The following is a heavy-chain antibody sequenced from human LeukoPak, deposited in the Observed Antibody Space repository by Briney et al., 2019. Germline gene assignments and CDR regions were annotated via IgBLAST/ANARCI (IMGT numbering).Heavy chain of an antibody. CDR3: AKAEYYYDSSPADY. Sequence: GGSLRLSCAASGFTFSSYAMSWVRQAPGKGLEWVSAISGSGGSTYYADSVKGRFTISRDNSKNTLYLQMNRLRAEATAVDYCAKAEYYYDSSPADYWGQGTLVTVSS. CDR1: GFTFSSYA. V-gene: IGHV3-23*01. J-gene: IGHJ4*02. CDR2: ISGSGGST. D-gene: IGHD3-22*01.